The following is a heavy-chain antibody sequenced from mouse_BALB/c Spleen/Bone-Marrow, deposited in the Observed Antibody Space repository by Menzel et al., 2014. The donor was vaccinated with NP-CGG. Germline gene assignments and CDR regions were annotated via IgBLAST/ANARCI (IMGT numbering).Heavy chain of an antibody. J-gene: IGHJ2*01. Sequence: VQLQQSGSVLVRPGASVKLSCKASGYTFTSSWMHWAKQRPGQGLEWIGEIHPNSGNTNYNEKFKGKATLTVDTSSSIAYVDLSSLTSEDSAVYYCARGDKGDYFDYWGQGTTLTVSS. CDR2: IHPNSGNT. CDR1: GYTFTSSW. CDR3: ARGDKGDYFDY. V-gene: IGHV1S130*01.